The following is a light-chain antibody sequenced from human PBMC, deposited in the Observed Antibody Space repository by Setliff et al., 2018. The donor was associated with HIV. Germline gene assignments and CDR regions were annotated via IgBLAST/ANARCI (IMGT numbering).Light chain of an antibody. Sequence: QSALTQPASVSGSPGQSITMSCTGTSSDVGGYNYVSWYQHHPGKAPKLMIYEVTNRPSGVSSRFSGSKSGNTAFLTIFGLQAEDEADYYCSSYTNSNSYVFGTGTKVTVL. J-gene: IGLJ1*01. CDR3: SSYTNSNSYV. CDR1: SSDVGGYNY. V-gene: IGLV2-14*01. CDR2: EVT.